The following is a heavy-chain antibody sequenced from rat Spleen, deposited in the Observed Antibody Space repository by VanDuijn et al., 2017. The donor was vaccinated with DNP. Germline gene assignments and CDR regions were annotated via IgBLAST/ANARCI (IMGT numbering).Heavy chain of an antibody. CDR3: ARHVLPLRVWDY. J-gene: IGHJ2*01. D-gene: IGHD1-4*01. CDR1: GFTFSDYY. CDR2: ISYDGGRT. Sequence: EVQLAESGGGLVQPGRSLKLSCAASGFTFSDYYMAWVRQAPTKGLEWVAYISYDGGRTYNGDSVKGRFTISRDIAKNTLYLQMNSLRSEDTATYYCARHVLPLRVWDYWGQGVMVTVSS. V-gene: IGHV5-22*01.